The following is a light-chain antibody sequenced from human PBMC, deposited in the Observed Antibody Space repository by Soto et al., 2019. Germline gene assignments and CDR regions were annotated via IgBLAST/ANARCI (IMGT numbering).Light chain of an antibody. V-gene: IGKV3-15*01. CDR2: GAS. CDR1: QSVSSN. CDR3: QQYGDLPPT. J-gene: IGKJ1*01. Sequence: VMTQSPAPLSVSPGERATLSCRASQSVSSNLAWYQQKPGQAPRLLIYGASTRATGIPARFSGSGSGTDFTLTISRLEPEDFVVYHCQQYGDLPPTLGQGTKVDI.